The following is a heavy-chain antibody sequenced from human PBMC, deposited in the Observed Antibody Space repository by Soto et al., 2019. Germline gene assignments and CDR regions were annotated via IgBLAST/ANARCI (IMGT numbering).Heavy chain of an antibody. J-gene: IGHJ4*02. D-gene: IGHD6-13*01. CDR3: ARIAAAGTRFDY. Sequence: QVQLQESGPGLVKPSGTLSLTCAVSGGSISSTNWWSWVRQPPGKGLEWIGEIYHSGNTNYNPSLXSXFTISVGKSKNQFSLKLSSVTAADTAVYFCARIAAAGTRFDYWGQGTLVTVSS. CDR2: IYHSGNT. CDR1: GGSISSTNW. V-gene: IGHV4-4*02.